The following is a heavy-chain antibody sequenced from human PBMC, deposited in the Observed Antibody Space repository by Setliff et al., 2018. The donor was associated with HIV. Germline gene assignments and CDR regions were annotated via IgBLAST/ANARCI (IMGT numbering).Heavy chain of an antibody. CDR1: GFTFNTYW. CDR3: AKGTYYDLLTAYYLSDYYMDV. D-gene: IGHD3-9*01. J-gene: IGHJ6*03. V-gene: IGHV3-74*01. Sequence: GGSLRLSCAASGFTFNTYWMHWVRQAPGKGLVWVSHSNSDGSSTTYADSVKGRFTISRDNAKNTLYLQMNSLRPEDTAVYYCAKGTYYDLLTAYYLSDYYMDVWGQGTTVTVSS. CDR2: SNSDGSST.